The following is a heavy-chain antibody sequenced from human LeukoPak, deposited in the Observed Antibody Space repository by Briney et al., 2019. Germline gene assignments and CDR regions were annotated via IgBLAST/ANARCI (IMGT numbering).Heavy chain of an antibody. Sequence: SEPLSLTCAVYGGSFSGYYWSWIRQPPGKGLEWIGEINHSGSTNYNPSLKSRVTISVDTSKNQFSLKLSSVTAADTAVYYCANRPDILTGYFDYWGQGTLVTVSS. J-gene: IGHJ4*02. V-gene: IGHV4-34*01. CDR3: ANRPDILTGYFDY. CDR2: INHSGST. D-gene: IGHD3-9*01. CDR1: GGSFSGYY.